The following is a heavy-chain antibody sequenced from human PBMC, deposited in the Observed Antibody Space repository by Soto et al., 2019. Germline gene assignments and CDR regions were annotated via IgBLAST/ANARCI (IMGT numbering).Heavy chain of an antibody. CDR2: IYYSGNT. V-gene: IGHV4-39*01. CDR1: GGSISSSSHH. Sequence: PSETLSLTCTVSGGSISSSSHHWAWIRQPPGKGLEWIGSIYYSGNTYHNPSLKSRVTICVDTSKNQFSLKLSSVTAADTSVYYSARAENGQSHYLGHGTLVTVSS. J-gene: IGHJ4*01. CDR3: ARAENGQSHY. D-gene: IGHD2-8*01.